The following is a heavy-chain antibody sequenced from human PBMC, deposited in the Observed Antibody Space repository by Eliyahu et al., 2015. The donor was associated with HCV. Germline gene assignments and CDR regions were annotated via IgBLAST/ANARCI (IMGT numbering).Heavy chain of an antibody. D-gene: IGHD3-10*01. V-gene: IGHV2-5*01. CDR3: AHKRRHFGSGSYYNRPRFFDS. Sequence: QITLKESGPTLVKPTQTLTVTCTFSGFSLSTHXVGVGWIRQPPGKALEWLALIYWNEDKRYSPSLKSRLTITKDTYKNQVVLTMTNMDPVDTATYYCAHKRRHFGSGSYYNRPRFFDSWGQGTLVTVSS. CDR1: GFSLSTHXVG. J-gene: IGHJ4*02. CDR2: IYWNEDK.